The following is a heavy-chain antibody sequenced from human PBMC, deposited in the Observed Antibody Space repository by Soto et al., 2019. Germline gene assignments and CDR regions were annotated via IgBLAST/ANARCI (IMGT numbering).Heavy chain of an antibody. J-gene: IGHJ4*02. CDR1: GGSFSGYY. CDR2: INHSGTT. Sequence: QVQLQQWGAGLLKPSETLSLTCAVYGGSFSGYYWSWIRQPPGKGLEWIGEINHSGTTNYNPSLPSRVTMSADTSTGQFSLKLSAVTAADTAVYYCARGRCSATYCYTNFDSWGQGTLVTVS. CDR3: ARGRCSATYCYTNFDS. V-gene: IGHV4-34*01. D-gene: IGHD2-15*01.